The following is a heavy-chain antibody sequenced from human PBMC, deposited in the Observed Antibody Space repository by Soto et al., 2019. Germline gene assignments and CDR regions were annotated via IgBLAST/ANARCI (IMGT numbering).Heavy chain of an antibody. J-gene: IGHJ4*02. Sequence: EVQLVESGGGLVQPGGSLRLSCAASGFTFSNAWMNWVRQAPGKGLEWIGRIKKRADGGTADHATPVKGRFTISRDDSKNKLYLQMNSLKTEDTAVYYCTTVNRCIFDSRGHCYWGQGTLVTVSS. CDR1: GFTFSNAW. CDR3: TTVNRCIFDSRGHCY. D-gene: IGHD3-22*01. CDR2: IKKRADGGTA. V-gene: IGHV3-15*01.